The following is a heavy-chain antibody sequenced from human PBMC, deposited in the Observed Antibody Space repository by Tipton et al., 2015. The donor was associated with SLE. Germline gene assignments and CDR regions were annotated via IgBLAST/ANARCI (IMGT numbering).Heavy chain of an antibody. J-gene: IGHJ4*02. CDR2: IYYTGST. CDR3: ARGGVGGYDYFDY. CDR1: GGSLSSQY. D-gene: IGHD5-12*01. Sequence: TLSLTCTVSGGSLSSQYWSWIRQPPGKGLEWIGYIYYTGSTKYNPSLKSRVAISVDMSKNQFSLKLNSVTAADTAVYYCARGGVGGYDYFDYWGQGALVTVSS. V-gene: IGHV4-59*11.